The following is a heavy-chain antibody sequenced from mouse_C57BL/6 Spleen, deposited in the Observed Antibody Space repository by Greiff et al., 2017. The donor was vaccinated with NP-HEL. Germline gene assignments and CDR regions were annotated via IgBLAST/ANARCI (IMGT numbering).Heavy chain of an antibody. CDR2: IYPGSGNT. V-gene: IGHV1-66*01. Sequence: VQLQQSGPELVKPGASVKISCKASGYSFTSYYIHWVKQRPGQGLEWIGWIYPGSGNTKYNEKFKGKATLTADTSSSTAYMQLSSLTSEDSAVYYCARPGGYDYEDWFAYWGQGTLVTVSA. D-gene: IGHD2-4*01. CDR1: GYSFTSYY. J-gene: IGHJ3*01. CDR3: ARPGGYDYEDWFAY.